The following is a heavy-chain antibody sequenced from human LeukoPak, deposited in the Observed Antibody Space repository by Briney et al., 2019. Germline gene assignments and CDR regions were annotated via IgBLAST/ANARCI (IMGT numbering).Heavy chain of an antibody. V-gene: IGHV3-21*01. CDR2: ISSSSSYI. Sequence: GGSLRLSCTTSGFTFSSYAMNWVRQAPGKGLEWVSSISSSSSYIYYADSVKGRFTISRDNAKNSLYLQMNSLRAEDTAVYYCARDSSGWYNPSILGYWGQGTPVTVSS. J-gene: IGHJ4*02. D-gene: IGHD6-19*01. CDR1: GFTFSSYA. CDR3: ARDSSGWYNPSILGY.